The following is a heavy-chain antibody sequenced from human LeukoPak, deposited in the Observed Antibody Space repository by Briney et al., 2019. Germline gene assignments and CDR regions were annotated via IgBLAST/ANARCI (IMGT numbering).Heavy chain of an antibody. Sequence: GGSLRLSCAASGFTFSSYGMHWVRQAPGKGLEWVAVIYYDGSYKYYADSVKGRFTISRDGYKNTLYLQMNSLRADDTAVYYCAREASGYYRDFWGQGTLVTVSS. CDR2: IYYDGSYK. CDR1: GFTFSSYG. J-gene: IGHJ4*02. D-gene: IGHD3-3*01. CDR3: AREASGYYRDF. V-gene: IGHV3-33*01.